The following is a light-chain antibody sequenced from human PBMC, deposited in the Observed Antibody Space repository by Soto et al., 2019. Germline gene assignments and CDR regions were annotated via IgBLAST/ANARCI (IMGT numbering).Light chain of an antibody. V-gene: IGKV3-20*01. CDR2: AS. J-gene: IGKJ3*01. CDR3: RHYGTSAL. Sequence: EIVLTQSPGTLSLSPGERATLSCRASQTVSDMYLAWYQQKPGQAPRLLIYASNRATGIPNRFSGSRSGTDFTHTIGRLEPEDFAVYYCRHYGTSALFGPGTKVAIK. CDR1: QTVSDMY.